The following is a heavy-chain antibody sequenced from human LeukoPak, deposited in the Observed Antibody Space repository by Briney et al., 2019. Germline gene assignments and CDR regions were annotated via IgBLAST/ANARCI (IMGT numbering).Heavy chain of an antibody. CDR1: GYRFTSYW. D-gene: IGHD3-22*01. Sequence: GESLKIPWKGSGYRFTSYWIGWVRQMPGKGLEWMGIIYPGDSDTRYSPSFQGQVTISADKSISTAYLKWTSLKASGTAMNYLARRSNCNDSSEGEFDYWGQGTLVTVSS. V-gene: IGHV5-51*01. J-gene: IGHJ4*01. CDR2: IYPGDSDT. CDR3: ARRSNCNDSSEGEFDY.